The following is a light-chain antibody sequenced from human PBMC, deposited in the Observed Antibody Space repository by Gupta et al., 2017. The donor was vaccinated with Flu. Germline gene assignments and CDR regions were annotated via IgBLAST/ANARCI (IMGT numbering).Light chain of an antibody. J-gene: IGKJ4*01. Sequence: GERATLSCRARQIVTSSYFAWYQQKAGQAPMLLIYGASIRGTGIPDRFSGSGTGTECTLTVSRLEGEDCAVYYCHQYSSSGTFGGGTKVEI. CDR3: HQYSSSGT. V-gene: IGKV3-20*01. CDR1: QIVTSSY. CDR2: GAS.